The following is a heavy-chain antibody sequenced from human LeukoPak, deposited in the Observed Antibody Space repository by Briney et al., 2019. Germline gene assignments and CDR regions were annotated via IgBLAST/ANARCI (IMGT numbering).Heavy chain of an antibody. CDR2: INHSGST. V-gene: IGHV4-34*01. CDR1: GGSFSGYY. D-gene: IGHD3-10*01. CDR3: ARGRRSYYSPAWFDL. Sequence: SETLSLTCAVYGGSFSGYYWSWIRQPPGKGLEWIGEINHSGSTNYNPSLKSRVTISVDTSKNQFSLKLSSVTAADTAVYYCARGRRSYYSPAWFDLWGQGTLVTVSS. J-gene: IGHJ5*02.